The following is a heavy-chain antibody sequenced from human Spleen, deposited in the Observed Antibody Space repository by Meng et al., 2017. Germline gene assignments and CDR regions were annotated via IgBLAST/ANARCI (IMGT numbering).Heavy chain of an antibody. CDR2: IRTSGGST. Sequence: GESLKISCAASGFTFSSYAMNWVRQAPGKGLEWVSAIRTSGGSTYYADSVRGRFTISRDTSKNTLYLQMNSLRAEDTAVYYCARDSSAWKFDSWGQGTLVTVPQ. CDR1: GFTFSSYA. CDR3: ARDSSAWKFDS. D-gene: IGHD6-19*01. V-gene: IGHV3-23*01. J-gene: IGHJ4*02.